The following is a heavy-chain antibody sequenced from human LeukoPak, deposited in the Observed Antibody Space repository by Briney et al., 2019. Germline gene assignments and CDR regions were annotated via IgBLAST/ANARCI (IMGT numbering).Heavy chain of an antibody. CDR1: GFTFSFYG. V-gene: IGHV3-30*02. D-gene: IGHD2-2*02. CDR2: IQYDGSYK. CDR3: AKTSDQLLYSKFDF. Sequence: GESLRLSCATSGFTFSFYGMHWVRQAPGKGLEWVAFIQYDGSYKFYAASVQGRFSISRDNSKNTLFLQMNSLRAEDTAVYYCAKTSDQLLYSKFDFWGQGTLVTVSS. J-gene: IGHJ4*02.